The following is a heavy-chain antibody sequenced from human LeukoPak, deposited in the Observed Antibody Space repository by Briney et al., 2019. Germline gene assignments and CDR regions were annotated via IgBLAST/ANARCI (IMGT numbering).Heavy chain of an antibody. D-gene: IGHD3-10*01. CDR1: GYSLSSGYY. CDR2: IYHSGST. V-gene: IGHV4-38-2*02. Sequence: SETLSLTCAVSGYSLSSGYYRGLIRPPPGKGLEWIGSIYHSGSTFYNPSLKSRVTISVDTSKNQFSLKLSSVTAADTAVYYCARDGGYYGSGSYYYYYGMDVWGKGTTVTVSS. J-gene: IGHJ6*04. CDR3: ARDGGYYGSGSYYYYYGMDV.